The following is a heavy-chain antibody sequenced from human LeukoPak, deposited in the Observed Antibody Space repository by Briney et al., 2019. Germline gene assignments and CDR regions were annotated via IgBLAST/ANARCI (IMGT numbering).Heavy chain of an antibody. J-gene: IGHJ4*02. CDR3: AREVLATASAFDY. D-gene: IGHD4-11*01. Sequence: PGGSLGLSWRASGFSFSRYWMSWVRQAPGKGLEWVANIKEDGSGKNYVDSMKGRFIISRDNAKNSLYLQISSLRAEDTAVYYCAREVLATASAFDYWGQGTLVTVSS. V-gene: IGHV3-7*03. CDR1: GFSFSRYW. CDR2: IKEDGSGK.